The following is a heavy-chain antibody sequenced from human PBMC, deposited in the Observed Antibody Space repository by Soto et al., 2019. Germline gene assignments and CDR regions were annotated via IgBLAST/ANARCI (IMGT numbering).Heavy chain of an antibody. CDR3: VRDGTKNLRDRFEP. D-gene: IGHD1-26*01. CDR1: GASLSRYY. V-gene: IGHV4-4*07. CDR2: IYATGDT. J-gene: IGHJ5*02. Sequence: ASETLSLTCNVSGASLSRYYWSWIRQPPGKGLEWIGRIYATGDTDYNPSLKSRISMSVDMSKKQFSLTLRSVTAADTAIYYCVRDGTKNLRDRFEPWGRGILVTVSS.